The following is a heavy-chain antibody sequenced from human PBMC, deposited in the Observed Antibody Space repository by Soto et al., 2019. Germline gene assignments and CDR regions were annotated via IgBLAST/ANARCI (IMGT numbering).Heavy chain of an antibody. D-gene: IGHD3-10*01. V-gene: IGHV1-18*01. CDR2: ISNYNGNT. CDR1: GYTFTAYG. J-gene: IGHJ4*02. CDR3: TRTHGELRGSGSNEY. Sequence: QVQLVQSGTEMKKPGASVKVSCKASGYTFTAYGINWVRQAPGQGLEWMGWISNYNGNTNYAQRFQGRVTMTPDTSTTTACRELRSLRSDDTAVYYCTRTHGELRGSGSNEYWGQGTLVTVSS.